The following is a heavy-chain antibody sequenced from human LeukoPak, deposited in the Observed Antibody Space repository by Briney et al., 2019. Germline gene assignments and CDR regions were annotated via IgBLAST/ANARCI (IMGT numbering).Heavy chain of an antibody. Sequence: GGSLRLSCAASGFTFTTYSMHWLRQAPGKGLEWVSSISSSSRYIYYADSVKGRFTISRDNAKNSLFLQMNSLRAEDTAVYYCARDRSSWFDYWGQGTLVTVSS. J-gene: IGHJ4*02. CDR1: GFTFTTYS. V-gene: IGHV3-21*01. D-gene: IGHD6-13*01. CDR2: ISSSSRYI. CDR3: ARDRSSWFDY.